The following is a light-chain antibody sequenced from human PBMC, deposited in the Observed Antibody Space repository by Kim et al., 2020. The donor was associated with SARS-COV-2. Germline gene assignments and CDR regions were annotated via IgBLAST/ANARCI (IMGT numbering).Light chain of an antibody. J-gene: IGLJ1*01. Sequence: VSPGQTASVTCSGDKLGDKYACWYQQKPGQSPVLVIYQDSKRPSGIPERFSGSNSGNTATLTISGTQAMDEADYYCQAWDSSTAVFGTGTKVTVL. V-gene: IGLV3-1*01. CDR3: QAWDSSTAV. CDR2: QDS. CDR1: KLGDKY.